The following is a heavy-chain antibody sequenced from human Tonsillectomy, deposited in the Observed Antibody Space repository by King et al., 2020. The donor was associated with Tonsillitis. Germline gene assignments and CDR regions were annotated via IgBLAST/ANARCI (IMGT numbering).Heavy chain of an antibody. CDR2: ISYDGSEK. Sequence: VQLVESGGGVVQSGRSLRLSCAASGFTFSNYAMHWVRQAPGKGLEWVAIISYDGSEKYYADSVKGRFTISRDNSKNKMYVQMNYLRAEDTAVYYCARDLMSGDWNDPLGYFDYWGQGTLVTVSS. D-gene: IGHD1-1*01. CDR3: ARDLMSGDWNDPLGYFDY. J-gene: IGHJ4*02. V-gene: IGHV3-30*04. CDR1: GFTFSNYA.